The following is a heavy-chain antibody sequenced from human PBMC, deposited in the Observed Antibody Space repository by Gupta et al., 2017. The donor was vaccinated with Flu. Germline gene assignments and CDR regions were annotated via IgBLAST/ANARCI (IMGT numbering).Heavy chain of an antibody. J-gene: IGHJ4*02. CDR3: IRDWNTAMFD. CDR1: GFTFSDHY. D-gene: IGHD5-18*01. V-gene: IGHV3-72*01. CDR2: IKNKASGYTT. Sequence: EVQLVESGGGLVQPGGSLRLSCAASGFTFSDHYMDWVRQTPGKGLEWVARIKNKASGYTTQYAASVKGRFIISRDDSKNSLSLQMNSLNTEDTAIYYCIRDWNTAMFDWGQGALVTVSS.